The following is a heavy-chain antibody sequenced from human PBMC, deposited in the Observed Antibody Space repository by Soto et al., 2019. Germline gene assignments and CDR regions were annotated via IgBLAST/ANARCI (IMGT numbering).Heavy chain of an antibody. V-gene: IGHV1-18*01. D-gene: IGHD2-15*01. J-gene: IGHJ4*02. Sequence: QVQLVQSGAEVKKPGASVKVSCKTSGYTFTTFGITWVRQAPGHGLEWMGWISANIGNTNYAQKLHGRVTMTIDTSTSTAYMELRSLRSDDTAVYYCTRDPSVECSGGSCPSYFHYWVQGPLVTVS. CDR2: ISANIGNT. CDR3: TRDPSVECSGGSCPSYFHY. CDR1: GYTFTTFG.